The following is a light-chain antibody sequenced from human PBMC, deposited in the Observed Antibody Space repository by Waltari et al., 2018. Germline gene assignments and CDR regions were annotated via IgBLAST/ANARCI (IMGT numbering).Light chain of an antibody. CDR2: WAS. J-gene: IGKJ2*02. CDR3: QQFYSTPRT. CDR1: QSVLYSSNNKNY. V-gene: IGKV4-1*01. Sequence: DIVMTQSPDSLAVSLGERATINCKSSQSVLYSSNNKNYLAWYQQKPGQPPNLLIYWASTRESGVPDRFSGSGSGSDFTLTISSLRAEDVAVYYCQQFYSTPRTFGQGTKLEI.